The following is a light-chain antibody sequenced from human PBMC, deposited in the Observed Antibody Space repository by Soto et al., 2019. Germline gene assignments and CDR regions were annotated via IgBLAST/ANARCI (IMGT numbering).Light chain of an antibody. CDR2: KAS. CDR1: QSISSW. Sequence: IHMTQSPSSLSASVGDRFTITCRAMQSISSWLASYQQKPGKAPKLLIYKASSLESGVPSSFSGSGSGTELTITISSLQPADFVTYYCQQYNSYFLRTFGQGTKVDIK. CDR3: QQYNSYFLRT. J-gene: IGKJ1*01. V-gene: IGKV1-5*03.